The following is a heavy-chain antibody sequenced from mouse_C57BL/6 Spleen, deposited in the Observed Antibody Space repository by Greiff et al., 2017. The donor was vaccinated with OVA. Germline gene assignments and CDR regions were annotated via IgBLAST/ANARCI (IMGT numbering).Heavy chain of an antibody. CDR2: IRLKSDNYAT. CDR3: TKFAY. J-gene: IGHJ3*01. Sequence: EVKVEESGGGLVQPGGSMKLSCVASGFTFSNYWMNWVRQSPETGLEWVAQIRLKSDNYATHYAESVKGRFTISRDDSKSSVYLQMNNLRAEDTGIYYCTKFAYWGQGTLVTVSA. V-gene: IGHV6-3*01. CDR1: GFTFSNYW.